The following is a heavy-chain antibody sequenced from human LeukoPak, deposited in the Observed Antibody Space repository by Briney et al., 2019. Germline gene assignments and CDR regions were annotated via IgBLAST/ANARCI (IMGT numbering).Heavy chain of an antibody. CDR2: IYYSGST. V-gene: IGHV4-59*08. D-gene: IGHD4-17*01. CDR1: GGSISSYY. CDR3: VRWHGDYV. Sequence: SETLSLTCTVSGGSISSYYWSWIRQPPGKGLEWIGYIYYSGSTYYNPSLKSRATISVDTSKNQFSLKLTSVTAEDTAVYYCVRWHGDYVWGQGTLVTVSS. J-gene: IGHJ4*02.